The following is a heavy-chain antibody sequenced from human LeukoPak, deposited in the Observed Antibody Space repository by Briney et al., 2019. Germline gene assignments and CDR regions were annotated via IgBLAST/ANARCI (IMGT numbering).Heavy chain of an antibody. CDR3: ARGDSSSWNAFGYYYYYMDV. CDR2: IYYSGST. J-gene: IGHJ6*03. D-gene: IGHD6-13*01. Sequence: SQTLSLTCTVSGGSISSGDYYWSWIRQPPGKGLEWIGYIYYSGSTYYNPSLKSRVTISVDTSKNQFSLKLSSVTAADTAVYYCARGDSSSWNAFGYYYYYMDVWGKGTTVTVSS. V-gene: IGHV4-30-4*08. CDR1: GGSISSGDYY.